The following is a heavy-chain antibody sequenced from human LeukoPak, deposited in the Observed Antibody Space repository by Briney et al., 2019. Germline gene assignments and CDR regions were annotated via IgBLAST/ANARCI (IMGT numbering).Heavy chain of an antibody. J-gene: IGHJ4*02. CDR1: GLTFSSYS. V-gene: IGHV3-23*01. CDR2: ISASGGST. D-gene: IGHD6-19*01. Sequence: GGSLRLSCVVSGLTFSSYSMSWVRQAPGKGLEWVSGISASGGSTWYPDTVKGRFTMSRDNAKNTLYLEMNSLRGEDTAVYYCATGGSSGWYHFEYWGQGTLVTVSS. CDR3: ATGGSSGWYHFEY.